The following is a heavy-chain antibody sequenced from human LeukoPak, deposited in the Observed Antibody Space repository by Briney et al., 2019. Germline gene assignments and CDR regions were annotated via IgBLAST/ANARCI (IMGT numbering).Heavy chain of an antibody. D-gene: IGHD2-2*01. CDR3: ARGGCTYALRFDY. CDR2: SSSSYGST. J-gene: IGHJ4*02. CDR1: GFTFSDYY. V-gene: IGHV3-11*05. Sequence: GGSLRLSCAASGFTFSDYYMSWIRQAPGKGLEWISYSSSSYGSTDYAGSVKGRFTISRDNAKSSLYLHLNSLRAEDTAVYYWARGGCTYALRFDYWGQGTLVTVSS.